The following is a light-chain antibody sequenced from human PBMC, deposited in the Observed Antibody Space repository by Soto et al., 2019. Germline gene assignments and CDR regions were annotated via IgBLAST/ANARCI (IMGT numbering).Light chain of an antibody. CDR3: SSYTSSSTYV. V-gene: IGLV2-14*01. Sequence: QSALTQPASVSGSPGQWITISCTGTSSDVGNYNYVSWYQQHPGKAPKLMIHDVSNRPSGVSNRFSGSKSGNTASLTISGRQAEDEADYYCSSYTSSSTYVFGTGTKLTVL. CDR2: DVS. J-gene: IGLJ1*01. CDR1: SSDVGNYNY.